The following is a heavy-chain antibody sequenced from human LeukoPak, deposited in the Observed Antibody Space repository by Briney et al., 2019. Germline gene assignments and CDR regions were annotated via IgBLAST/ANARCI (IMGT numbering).Heavy chain of an antibody. D-gene: IGHD6-19*01. V-gene: IGHV3-23*01. CDR2: ISGSGGST. J-gene: IGHJ5*02. Sequence: SGGSLRLSCAASGFSFSSYAMSWVRQAPGKGLEWVSAISGSGGSTYYADSVKGRFTISRDNSKNTLYLQMNSLRAEDMAVYYCAKYGSMAGNNYSDPWGQGTLVTVSS. CDR1: GFSFSSYA. CDR3: AKYGSMAGNNYSDP.